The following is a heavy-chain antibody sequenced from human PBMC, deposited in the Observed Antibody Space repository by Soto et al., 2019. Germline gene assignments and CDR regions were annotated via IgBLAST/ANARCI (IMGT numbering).Heavy chain of an antibody. Sequence: QVQLQESGPRLVEPSQTLSLTCSVSAGSIRSTGYYWSWIRQHPGKGLEWIGYIYYSGTTKYNPSLQSRLSLSIDTSKNQFSLRLNSLTAADTAVYYCARGSYGSGSYFQAYFDFWGQGTLVTVSS. D-gene: IGHD3-10*01. V-gene: IGHV4-31*03. CDR3: ARGSYGSGSYFQAYFDF. CDR2: IYYSGTT. J-gene: IGHJ4*02. CDR1: AGSIRSTGYY.